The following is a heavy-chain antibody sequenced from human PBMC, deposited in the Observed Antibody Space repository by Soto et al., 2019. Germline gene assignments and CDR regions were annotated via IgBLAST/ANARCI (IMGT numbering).Heavy chain of an antibody. CDR2: INPNSGGT. CDR1: GYTFTAYY. Sequence: ASVKVSCKTSGYTFTAYYIHWVRQAPGQGLEWMGRINPNSGGTNYAQRFQGTITMTRDTSISTAYMELSRLTSDDTAVYYCARISEYYDSSTYYALLHWGHGTRVTVSS. V-gene: IGHV1-2*02. D-gene: IGHD3-22*01. J-gene: IGHJ4*01. CDR3: ARISEYYDSSTYYALLH.